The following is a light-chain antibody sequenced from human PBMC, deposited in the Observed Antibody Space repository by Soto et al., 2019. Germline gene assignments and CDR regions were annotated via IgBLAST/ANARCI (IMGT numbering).Light chain of an antibody. CDR2: GAS. V-gene: IGKV3-15*01. J-gene: IGKJ2*01. CDR3: QQYNNWPTYT. Sequence: EIAMKQSPATLSVSPGERATLSCRASQSVSSNLAWYQQKPGQAPRLVIYGASTRATGIPARFSGSGSGTEFNLTISSLQSEDFAVYYCQQYNNWPTYTFGQGTKLEIK. CDR1: QSVSSN.